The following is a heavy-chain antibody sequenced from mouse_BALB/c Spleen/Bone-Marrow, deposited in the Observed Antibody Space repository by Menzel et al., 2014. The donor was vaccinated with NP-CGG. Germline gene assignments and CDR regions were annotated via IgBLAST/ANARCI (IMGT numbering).Heavy chain of an antibody. CDR2: ISSGGTYT. V-gene: IGHV5-9-1*01. CDR1: GFTFSSYV. D-gene: IGHD1-2*01. CDR3: ARGGENSLLRPRYFAV. J-gene: IGHJ1*01. Sequence: EVNVVESGGGLVKPGGSLELSCAASGFTFSSYVMSWVRPTPEKRLEWVATISSGGTYTYYPDSVKGRFTISRDNAKNTLYLQMRSLRSEDTPMYYCARGGENSLLRPRYFAVCGAGTPVTVSS.